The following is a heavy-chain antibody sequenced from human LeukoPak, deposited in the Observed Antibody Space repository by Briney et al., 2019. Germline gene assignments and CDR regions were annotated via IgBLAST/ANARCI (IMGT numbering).Heavy chain of an antibody. CDR3: ARDLHSGAYTFDY. CDR1: GFIFSSFS. J-gene: IGHJ4*02. D-gene: IGHD1-26*01. Sequence: GGSLRLSCAASGFIFSSFSMNWVRQAPGKGLEWVSYIGSSSSTIYCADSVKGRFTISRDNAQNSLYLQMNSLRDEDTAVYYCARDLHSGAYTFDYWGQGTLVTVSS. V-gene: IGHV3-48*02. CDR2: IGSSSSTI.